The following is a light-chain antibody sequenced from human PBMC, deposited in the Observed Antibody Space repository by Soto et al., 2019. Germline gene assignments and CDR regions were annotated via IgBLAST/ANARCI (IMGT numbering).Light chain of an antibody. V-gene: IGKV3-11*01. CDR3: QQRSNWPLAYT. J-gene: IGKJ3*01. CDR1: QSVSSS. Sequence: EIVLTQSPATLSLSPGERATLSCGASQSVSSSLAWYQQKPGQAPRLLIYDASNRATGIPARFSGSGSGTDFSLTISSLEPEDFAVYYCQQRSNWPLAYTFGPGTKVDIK. CDR2: DAS.